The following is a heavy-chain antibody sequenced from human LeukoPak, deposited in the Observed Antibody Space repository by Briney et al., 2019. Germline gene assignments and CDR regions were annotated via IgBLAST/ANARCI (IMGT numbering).Heavy chain of an antibody. D-gene: IGHD3-3*01. CDR1: GYTFTSYY. CDR3: ARFNDFWSGYYIGYYYYYMDV. J-gene: IGHJ6*03. V-gene: IGHV1-46*01. CDR2: INPSGGST. Sequence: ASVKVSCKASGYTFTSYYMHWVRQAPGQGLEWMGIINPSGGSTSYAQKFQGRVTMTRDTSTSTVFMELSSLRSEDTAVYYCARFNDFWSGYYIGYYYYYMDVWGKGTTVTVSS.